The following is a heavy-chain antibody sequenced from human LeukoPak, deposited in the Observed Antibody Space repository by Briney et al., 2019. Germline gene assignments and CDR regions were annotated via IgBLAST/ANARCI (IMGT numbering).Heavy chain of an antibody. V-gene: IGHV3-48*04. CDR1: GFTFSSYS. CDR2: ISSSSSTM. J-gene: IGHJ6*02. Sequence: GGSLRLSCAASGFTFSSYSMNWVRQAPGKGLEWVSYISSSSSTMYYADSVKGRFTISRDNAKNSLYLQMNSLRAEDTAVYYCARHGYHCNGMDVWGQGTTVTVSS. D-gene: IGHD2-8*01. CDR3: ARHGYHCNGMDV.